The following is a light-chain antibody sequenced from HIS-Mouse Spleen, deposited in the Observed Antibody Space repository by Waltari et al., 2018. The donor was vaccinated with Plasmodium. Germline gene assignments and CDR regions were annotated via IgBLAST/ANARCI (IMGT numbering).Light chain of an antibody. Sequence: SYVLTQPPSVSVAPGQTARITCGGNNIGSKSVHWYQQKPGQAPVLVVYVDSDRPSGVPERVSGSNSGNTATLTISRVEAGDEADYYCQVWDRSSDHPVFGGGTKLTVL. CDR2: VDS. CDR1: NIGSKS. CDR3: QVWDRSSDHPV. V-gene: IGLV3-21*02. J-gene: IGLJ2*01.